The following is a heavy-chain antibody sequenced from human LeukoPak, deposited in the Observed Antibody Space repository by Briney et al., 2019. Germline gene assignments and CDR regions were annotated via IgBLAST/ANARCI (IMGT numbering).Heavy chain of an antibody. V-gene: IGHV4-59*01. CDR1: GASISNYY. Sequence: SETLSLTCTVSGASISNYYWSWFRQPPGKGLEWLAYIYYTGTTNYNPSVKSRLTISVDTSKNQLSLTLNSVTAADTAVYYCARLPLKACSSTSCYKGGYYYYYGMDVWGQGTTVTVSS. CDR3: ARLPLKACSSTSCYKGGYYYYYGMDV. D-gene: IGHD2-2*02. J-gene: IGHJ6*02. CDR2: IYYTGTT.